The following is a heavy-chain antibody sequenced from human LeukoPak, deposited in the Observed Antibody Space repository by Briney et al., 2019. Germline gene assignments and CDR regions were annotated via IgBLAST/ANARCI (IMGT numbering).Heavy chain of an antibody. Sequence: KPSETLSLTCTVSGGSISSYYWSWIRQPPGKGLEWIGYIYYSGSTNHNPSLKSRVTISVDTSKNQFSLKLSSVTAADTAVYYCARGYHLTYYYYGMDVWGQGTTVTVSS. CDR1: GGSISSYY. D-gene: IGHD3-3*02. CDR2: IYYSGST. J-gene: IGHJ6*02. V-gene: IGHV4-59*01. CDR3: ARGYHLTYYYYGMDV.